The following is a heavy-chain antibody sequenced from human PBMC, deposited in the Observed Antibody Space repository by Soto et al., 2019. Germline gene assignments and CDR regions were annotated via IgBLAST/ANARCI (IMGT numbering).Heavy chain of an antibody. V-gene: IGHV1-46*01. J-gene: IGHJ4*02. CDR2: IYPSDGST. CDR3: ATLWFGESWEVDY. CDR1: GYTFTGYY. D-gene: IGHD3-10*01. Sequence: ASVKVSCKASGYTFTGYYMHWVRQAPGQGLEWMGRIYPSDGSTSYAQKFQGRVTITADKSTSTAYMELSSLRSEDTAVYYCATLWFGESWEVDYWGQGTLVTVSS.